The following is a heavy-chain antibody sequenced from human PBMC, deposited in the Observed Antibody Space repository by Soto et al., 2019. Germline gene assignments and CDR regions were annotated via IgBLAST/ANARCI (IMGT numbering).Heavy chain of an antibody. CDR2: INPFDGSR. CDR1: GYIFTSYY. V-gene: IGHV1-46*01. CDR3: ARDSPPIDY. J-gene: IGHJ4*02. Sequence: ASVKVSCKASGYIFTSYYLHWVRQAPGQGLEWMGWINPFDGSRMFAQSFQGRVTFTRDTSTSTVYLQMNSLRAEDTAVYYCARDSPPIDYWGQGTLVTVSS.